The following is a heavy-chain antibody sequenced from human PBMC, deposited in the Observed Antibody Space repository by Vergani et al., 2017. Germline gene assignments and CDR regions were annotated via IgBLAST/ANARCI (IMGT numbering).Heavy chain of an antibody. CDR2: SSPIFGTA. D-gene: IGHD3-3*01. V-gene: IGHV1-69*01. J-gene: IGHJ4*02. CDR1: GGTFSSYA. CDR3: ASINSGPLRFFDY. Sequence: QVQLVQSGAEVKKPGSSVKVSCKASGGTFSSYAISWVRQAPGQGVEWMGGSSPIFGTANYAQKFQGRVTITADESTRTAYMELSSLRSEDTAVDYCASINSGPLRFFDYWGQGTLVTVSS.